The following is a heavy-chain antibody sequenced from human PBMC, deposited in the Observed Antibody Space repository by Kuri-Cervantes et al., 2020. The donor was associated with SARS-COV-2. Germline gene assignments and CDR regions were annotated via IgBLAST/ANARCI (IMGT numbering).Heavy chain of an antibody. Sequence: SVKVSCKASGGTFSSYAISWVRQAPGQGLEWMGGIIPILGIANYAQEFQGRVTITADKSTSTAYMELSSLRSEDTAVYYCARDFQAGVVAAPGGGMDVWGQGTTVTVSS. CDR3: ARDFQAGVVAAPGGGMDV. D-gene: IGHD2-15*01. V-gene: IGHV1-69*10. CDR1: GGTFSSYA. CDR2: IIPILGIA. J-gene: IGHJ6*02.